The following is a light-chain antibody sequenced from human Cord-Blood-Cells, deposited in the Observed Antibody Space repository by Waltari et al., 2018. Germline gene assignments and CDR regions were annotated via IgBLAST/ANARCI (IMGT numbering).Light chain of an antibody. Sequence: DIQMTQSPSSLSASVGDRVTITCQASQDISNYLNWYQQKPGKVPKLLIYDASNLETGVPSRFSGSGSVTDFTFTISSLQPEDIATYYCQQYDNLPYTFGQGTKLEIK. CDR3: QQYDNLPYT. J-gene: IGKJ2*01. V-gene: IGKV1-33*01. CDR2: DAS. CDR1: QDISNY.